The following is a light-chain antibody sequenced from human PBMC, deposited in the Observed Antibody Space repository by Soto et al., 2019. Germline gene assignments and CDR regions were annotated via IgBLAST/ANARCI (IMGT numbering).Light chain of an antibody. V-gene: IGKV3-20*01. CDR2: GAS. Sequence: EIVLTQSPGTLSLSPGERATLSCRASQSVSRYLAWYQQKPGQAPRLLISGASSRATGIPDRFSGSGSGTDFTLTISRLEPEDFAVYYCQQYGTSPRTFGQGTKVEIK. J-gene: IGKJ1*01. CDR1: QSVSRY. CDR3: QQYGTSPRT.